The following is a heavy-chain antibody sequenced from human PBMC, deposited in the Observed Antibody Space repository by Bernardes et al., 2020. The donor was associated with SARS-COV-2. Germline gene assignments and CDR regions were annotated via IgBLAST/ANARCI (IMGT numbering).Heavy chain of an antibody. V-gene: IGHV3-20*01. Sequence: GGSLRLSCAASGFTFNDYGMSWVRQAPGKGLEWVSGINWNGGSTGYADSVKGRFTISRDNAKNSLYLQMNSLRAEDTALYHCARARVDYYGSGSFIGWFEPWGQGNLVTVAS. CDR3: ARARVDYYGSGSFIGWFEP. CDR2: INWNGGST. D-gene: IGHD3-10*01. J-gene: IGHJ5*02. CDR1: GFTFNDYG.